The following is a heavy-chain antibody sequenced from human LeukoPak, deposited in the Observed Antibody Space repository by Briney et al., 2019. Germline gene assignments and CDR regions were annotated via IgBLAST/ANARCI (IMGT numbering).Heavy chain of an antibody. J-gene: IGHJ4*02. CDR3: VRNLAVAGTCFDS. CDR1: GFTFSSYA. CDR2: ISGSGGST. D-gene: IGHD6-19*01. Sequence: GGSLRLSCAASGFTFSSYAMSWVRQAPGKGLEWVSAISGSGGSTYYADSVKGRFTISRDNSKNTLYLQMNSLRAEDTAVYYCVRNLAVAGTCFDSWGQGTLVTVSS. V-gene: IGHV3-23*01.